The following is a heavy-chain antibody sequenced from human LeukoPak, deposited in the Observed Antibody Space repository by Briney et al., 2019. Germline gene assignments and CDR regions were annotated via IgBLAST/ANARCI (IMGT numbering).Heavy chain of an antibody. CDR3: ARARSTMVGYYFDY. CDR2: IYYSGST. CDR1: GGSISSSY. Sequence: MTSETLSLTCTVSGGSISSSYWSWIRQPPGKGLEWIGYIYYSGSTNYNPSLKSRVTISVDTSKNQFSLKLSSVTAADTAVYYCARARSTMVGYYFDYWGQGTLVTVSS. D-gene: IGHD3-10*02. J-gene: IGHJ4*02. V-gene: IGHV4-59*01.